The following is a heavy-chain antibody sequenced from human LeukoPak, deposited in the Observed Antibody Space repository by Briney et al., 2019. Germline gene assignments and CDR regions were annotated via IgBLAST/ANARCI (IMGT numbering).Heavy chain of an antibody. V-gene: IGHV3-21*01. CDR3: ARDNPEGFDAFDI. Sequence: PGGSLRLSCAASGFTFSSYSMNWVRQAPGKGLEWVSSISSNSIYIYYADSVKGRFTISRDNAKNSLYLQMNSLRAEDTAVYYCARDNPEGFDAFDIWGQGTMVTVSS. CDR1: GFTFSSYS. J-gene: IGHJ3*02. CDR2: ISSNSIYI.